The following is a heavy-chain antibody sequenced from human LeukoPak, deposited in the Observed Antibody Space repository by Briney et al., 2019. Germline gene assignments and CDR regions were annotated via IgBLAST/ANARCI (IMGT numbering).Heavy chain of an antibody. CDR2: IHYSGST. Sequence: PSETLSLTCTVSGGSISSYYWSRIRQPPGKGLEWIGYIHYSGSTNYNPSLKSRVTISVDTSKNQFSLKLSSVTAADTAVYYCARTTEGGYTYDSFYYYSMDVWGKGTTVTISS. V-gene: IGHV4-59*01. CDR3: ARTTEGGYTYDSFYYYSMDV. J-gene: IGHJ6*03. CDR1: GGSISSYY. D-gene: IGHD5-18*01.